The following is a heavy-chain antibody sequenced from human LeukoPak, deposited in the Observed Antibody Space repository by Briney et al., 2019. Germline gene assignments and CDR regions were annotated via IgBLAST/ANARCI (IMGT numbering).Heavy chain of an antibody. CDR1: GLTFSSYS. J-gene: IGHJ4*02. V-gene: IGHV3-23*01. D-gene: IGHD5-12*01. CDR3: AKGAPVATAYSRPGY. CDR2: ISGSGGST. Sequence: GGYLSLSCAASGLTFSSYSMSWVRLAPGKGLEWVSAISGSGGSTYYADSVKGRFTISRDNSKNTLYLQMNSLRAEDTAVYYCAKGAPVATAYSRPGYWGQGTLVTVSS.